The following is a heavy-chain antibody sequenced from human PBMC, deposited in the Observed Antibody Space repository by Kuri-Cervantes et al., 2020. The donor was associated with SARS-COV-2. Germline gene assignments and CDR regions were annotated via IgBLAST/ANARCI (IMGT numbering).Heavy chain of an antibody. CDR1: GGSISSGDYY. CDR2: IYYSGST. CDR3: ARAVVPAAYYYYYYMDV. J-gene: IGHJ6*03. V-gene: IGHV4-30-4*08. D-gene: IGHD2-2*01. Sequence: LRLSCTVSGGSISSGDYYWSWIRQPPGKGLEWFGYIYYSGSTYYNPSLKSRVTISVDTSKNQFSLKLSSVTAAYTAVYYCARAVVPAAYYYYYYMDVWGKGTTVTVSS.